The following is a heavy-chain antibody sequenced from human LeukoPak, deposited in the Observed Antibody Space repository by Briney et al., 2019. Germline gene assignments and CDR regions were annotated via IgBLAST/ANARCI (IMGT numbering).Heavy chain of an antibody. V-gene: IGHV4-34*01. Sequence: KPSETLSLTCAVYGGSFSGYYWSWIRQPPGKGLEWIGEINHSGSTNYNPSLKSRVTISVDTSKNQFSLKLSSVTAADTAVYYCARRVLRFLEWLLSPFDYWGQGTLVTVSS. D-gene: IGHD3-3*01. CDR1: GGSFSGYY. J-gene: IGHJ4*02. CDR2: INHSGST. CDR3: ARRVLRFLEWLLSPFDY.